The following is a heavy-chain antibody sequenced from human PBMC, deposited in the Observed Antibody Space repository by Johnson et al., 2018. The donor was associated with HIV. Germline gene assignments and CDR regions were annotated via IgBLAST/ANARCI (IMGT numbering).Heavy chain of an antibody. D-gene: IGHD4-17*01. CDR2: ISYDGSKK. CDR1: GLTFSSYG. Sequence: QVQLVESGGGVVQPGRSLRLSCAASGLTFSSYGMHWVRQAPGKGLEWVAVISYDGSKKYYAGSVKGRFTISRDNSKTTLYLQMNSLRAEDTAMYYCAKDTEGRTTVTTGIRIAFDIWGQGTMVTVSS. J-gene: IGHJ3*02. V-gene: IGHV3-30*18. CDR3: AKDTEGRTTVTTGIRIAFDI.